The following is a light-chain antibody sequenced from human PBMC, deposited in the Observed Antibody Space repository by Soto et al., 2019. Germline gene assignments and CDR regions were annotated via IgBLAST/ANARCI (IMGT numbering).Light chain of an antibody. CDR1: QSVSRN. CDR3: QQYNNWPTWT. Sequence: EIVMTQSPATLSVSPGERATLSCRVSQSVSRNLAWYQQKPGQAPRLLXYGASTRANGIPARFSGSGSGTELTLTISSLQSEDFAVYYCQQYNNWPTWTFGQGTKVDIK. V-gene: IGKV3-15*01. J-gene: IGKJ1*01. CDR2: GAS.